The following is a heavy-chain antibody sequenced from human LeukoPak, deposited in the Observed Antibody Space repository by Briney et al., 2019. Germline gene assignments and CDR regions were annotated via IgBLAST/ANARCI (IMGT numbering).Heavy chain of an antibody. Sequence: SETLSLTCTVSGGSISSSSYYWGWIRQPPGKGLEWIGSIYYSGSTYYNPSLKSRVTISVDTSKNQFSLKLSSVTAADTAVYYCARDLSYYDSSENAFDIWGQGTMVTVSS. CDR1: GGSISSSSYY. CDR2: IYYSGST. CDR3: ARDLSYYDSSENAFDI. D-gene: IGHD3-22*01. J-gene: IGHJ3*02. V-gene: IGHV4-39*07.